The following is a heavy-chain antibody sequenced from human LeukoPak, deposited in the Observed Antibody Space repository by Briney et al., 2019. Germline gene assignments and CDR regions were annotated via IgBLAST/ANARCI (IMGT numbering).Heavy chain of an antibody. Sequence: SVKVSCKASGGTFSSYAISWVRQAPGQGLEWMGRIIPIFGIANYAQKFQGRVTITADKSTSTAYMELSSLRSEDTAVYYCASLVESIAATTFDYWGQGTLVTVSS. CDR3: ASLVESIAATTFDY. D-gene: IGHD6-6*01. CDR2: IIPIFGIA. CDR1: GGTFSSYA. J-gene: IGHJ4*02. V-gene: IGHV1-69*04.